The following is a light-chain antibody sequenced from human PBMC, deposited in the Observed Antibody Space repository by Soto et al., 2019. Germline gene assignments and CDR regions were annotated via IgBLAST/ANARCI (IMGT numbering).Light chain of an antibody. V-gene: IGLV2-11*01. CDR1: SSDIGGYNY. Sequence: QSVLTQPRSVSGSPGQSVTISCTGASSDIGGYNYVSWYQQLPDKAPKVMIYDVTKRPSGVPDRFSGSKSGTTASLTISGLQAEDEADYYCCSYAGSYYVFGTGTKLTVL. CDR2: DVT. J-gene: IGLJ1*01. CDR3: CSYAGSYYV.